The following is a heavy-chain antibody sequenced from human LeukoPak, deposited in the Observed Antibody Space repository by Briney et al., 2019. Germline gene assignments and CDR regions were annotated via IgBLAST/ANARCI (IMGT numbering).Heavy chain of an antibody. J-gene: IGHJ4*02. CDR3: SRADGYFYYFDY. Sequence: PGGSLRLSCAASGFTFDDYAVSWFRQAPGKGLEWVGFIRTKAYGVTTEYAATVKGRFTISRDESKRIAYLQMNSLKTEDTAVYFCSRADGYFYYFDYWGQGTLVTVSS. CDR2: IRTKAYGVTT. D-gene: IGHD5-18*01. CDR1: GFTFDDYA. V-gene: IGHV3-49*03.